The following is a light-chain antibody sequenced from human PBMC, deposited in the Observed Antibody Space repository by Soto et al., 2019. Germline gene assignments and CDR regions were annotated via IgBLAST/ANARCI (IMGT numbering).Light chain of an antibody. CDR1: QTVLHGSNY. Sequence: DIVMTQSPDSLAVSLGERATINCKSSQTVLHGSNYLAWYQQKPGQPPKLLIYWASTRESGVPDRFSGSGSGTDFTLTISRLQAEDVAVYYCQQYYTTPVTFGQGTKLEIK. CDR2: WAS. CDR3: QQYYTTPVT. J-gene: IGKJ1*01. V-gene: IGKV4-1*01.